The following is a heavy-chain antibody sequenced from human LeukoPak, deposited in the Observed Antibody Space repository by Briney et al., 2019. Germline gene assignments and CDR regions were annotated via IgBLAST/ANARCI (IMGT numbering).Heavy chain of an antibody. V-gene: IGHV3-7*01. CDR3: ARDCGTYSSSPYFYYYYMDV. CDR1: GFTFSSYW. Sequence: GGSLRLSCAASGFTFSSYWMSWVRQAPGKGLEWVAHINQHGREKYYVDSVKGRFTISRDNAKNSLDLQMNGLRVEDTAVYYCARDCGTYSSSPYFYYYYMDVWGKGTTVTVSS. CDR2: INQHGREK. D-gene: IGHD6-6*01. J-gene: IGHJ6*03.